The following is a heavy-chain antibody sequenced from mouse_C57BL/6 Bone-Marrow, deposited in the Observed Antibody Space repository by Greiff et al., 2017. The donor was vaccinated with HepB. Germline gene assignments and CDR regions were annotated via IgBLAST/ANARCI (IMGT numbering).Heavy chain of an antibody. Sequence: EVQLVESGGGLVKPGGSLKLSCAASGFTFSDYGMHWVRQAPEKGLEWVAYISSGSSTIYYADTVKGRFTISRDNAKNTLFLQMTSLRSEDTAMYYCARTQNYYGSSYVRYAMDYWGQGTSVTVSS. CDR3: ARTQNYYGSSYVRYAMDY. CDR2: ISSGSSTI. V-gene: IGHV5-17*01. D-gene: IGHD1-1*01. CDR1: GFTFSDYG. J-gene: IGHJ4*01.